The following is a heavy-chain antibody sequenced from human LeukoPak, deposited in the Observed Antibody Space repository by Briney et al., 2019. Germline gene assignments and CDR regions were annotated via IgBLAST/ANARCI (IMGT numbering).Heavy chain of an antibody. Sequence: SETLSLTCAVYGYSISSGYYWGWIRQPPGKGLEWIGSIYHSGGTYYNPSLKSRVTISVDTSKNQFSLKLSSVTAADTAVYYCARDRNSYGSYYFDYWGQGTLVTVSS. J-gene: IGHJ4*02. V-gene: IGHV4-38-2*02. D-gene: IGHD5-18*01. CDR1: GYSISSGYY. CDR3: ARDRNSYGSYYFDY. CDR2: IYHSGGT.